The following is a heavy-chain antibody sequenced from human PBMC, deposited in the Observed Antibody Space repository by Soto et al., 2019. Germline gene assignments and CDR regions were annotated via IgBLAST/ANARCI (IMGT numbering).Heavy chain of an antibody. CDR2: IDHSGTT. CDR3: ARGKLYAFDI. D-gene: IGHD3-10*01. V-gene: IGHV4-4*01. Sequence: TLSLTCAVSGVSISIPNWWAWVRQAPGKGLEWIGEIDHSGTTNYNPSLNSRVTISLDRSKNQFSLRLTSVAAADTAVYFCARGKLYAFDIWGQGTMVTVSS. J-gene: IGHJ3*02. CDR1: GVSISIPNW.